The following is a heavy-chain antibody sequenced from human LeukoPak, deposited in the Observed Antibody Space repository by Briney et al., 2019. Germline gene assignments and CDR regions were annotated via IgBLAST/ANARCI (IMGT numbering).Heavy chain of an antibody. J-gene: IGHJ5*02. CDR2: ISGSGGST. D-gene: IGHD2-2*01. CDR3: ARGGYCSSTSCRLNWFDP. Sequence: GGSLRPSCAASGFTFSSYAMSWVRQAPGKGLEWVSAISGSGGSTYYADSVKGRFTISRDNSKNTLYLQMNSLRAEDTAVYYCARGGYCSSTSCRLNWFDPWGQGTLVTVSS. CDR1: GFTFSSYA. V-gene: IGHV3-23*01.